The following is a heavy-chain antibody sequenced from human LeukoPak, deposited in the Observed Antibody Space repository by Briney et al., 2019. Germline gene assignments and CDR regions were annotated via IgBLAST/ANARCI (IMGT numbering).Heavy chain of an antibody. CDR2: IYYSGNT. J-gene: IGHJ4*02. CDR3: ARRYYDSSGYTAFDY. D-gene: IGHD3-22*01. CDR1: GGSISSSSYY. Sequence: SETLSLTCTVSGGSISSSSYYWGWIRQPPGKGLEWIGSIYYSGNTYYNPSLKSRVTISVDTSKNQFSLKLSSVTAADTAVYYCARRYYDSSGYTAFDYWGQGTLVTVSS. V-gene: IGHV4-39*01.